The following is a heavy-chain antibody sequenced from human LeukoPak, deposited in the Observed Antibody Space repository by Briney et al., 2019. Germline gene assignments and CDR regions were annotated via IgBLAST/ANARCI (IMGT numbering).Heavy chain of an antibody. V-gene: IGHV3-30*04. D-gene: IGHD2-21*02. CDR2: ISYDGSNK. CDR3: AASDVVVTATAIYNGMDV. J-gene: IGHJ6*02. Sequence: PGRSLRLSCAASGFTFSSYAMHWVRQAPGKGLEWVAVISYDGSNKYYADSVKGRFTISRDNSKNTLYLQMNSLRAEDTAVYYCAASDVVVTATAIYNGMDVWGQGTTVTVSS. CDR1: GFTFSSYA.